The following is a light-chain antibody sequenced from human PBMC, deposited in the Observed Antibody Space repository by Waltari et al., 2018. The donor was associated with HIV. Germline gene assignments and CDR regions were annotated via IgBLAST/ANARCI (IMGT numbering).Light chain of an antibody. J-gene: IGLJ2*01. V-gene: IGLV3-21*04. CDR2: YDR. Sequence: SYVLTQPPSVSVAPGKTATITCGGNNIGNKNVNWYQQKPGQAPVVVIFYDRDRPSGIPERFSGSSPANMATLTISRVEAGDEADYYCQVWDSDSDHVVFGVGTKLTVL. CDR3: QVWDSDSDHVV. CDR1: NIGNKN.